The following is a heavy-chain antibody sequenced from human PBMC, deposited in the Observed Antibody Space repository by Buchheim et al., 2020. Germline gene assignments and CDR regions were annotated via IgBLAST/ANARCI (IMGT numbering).Heavy chain of an antibody. CDR2: LDHGGDT. D-gene: IGHD3-22*01. Sequence: QVQLQQWGAGLLKPSETLSLTCTVYGGSFTGNYWYWIRQSPGKGLEWIGGLDHGGDTNYNPSLKSRVSTSLDMSKNQFSLKLHSVTAADTAVYYCARVYYDSSGYFDYWGQGTL. CDR3: ARVYYDSSGYFDY. V-gene: IGHV4-34*01. CDR1: GGSFTGNY. J-gene: IGHJ4*02.